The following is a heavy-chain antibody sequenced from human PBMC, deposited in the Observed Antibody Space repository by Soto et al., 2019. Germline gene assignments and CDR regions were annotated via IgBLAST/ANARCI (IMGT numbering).Heavy chain of an antibody. D-gene: IGHD5-18*01. J-gene: IGHJ3*02. CDR3: ARDNRIQLWFAAFDI. CDR2: ISSSGSTI. Sequence: GGSLRLSCAASGFTFSDYYMSWIRQAPGKGLEWVSYISSSGSTIYYADYVKGRFTISRDNAKNSLYLQMNSLRVEDTAVYYCARDNRIQLWFAAFDIWGQGTMVTVSS. V-gene: IGHV3-11*01. CDR1: GFTFSDYY.